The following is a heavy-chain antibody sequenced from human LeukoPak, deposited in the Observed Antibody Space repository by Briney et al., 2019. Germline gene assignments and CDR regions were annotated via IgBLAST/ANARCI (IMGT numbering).Heavy chain of an antibody. V-gene: IGHV4-31*03. Sequence: SETLSLTCTVSGGSISSGGYYWSWIRQHPGKGLGWIGYIYYSGSTYYNPSLKSRVTISVDTSKNQFSLKLSSVTAADTAVYYCARELLWFGELSHYFDYWGQGTLVTVSS. CDR1: GGSISSGGYY. J-gene: IGHJ4*02. CDR2: IYYSGST. CDR3: ARELLWFGELSHYFDY. D-gene: IGHD3-10*01.